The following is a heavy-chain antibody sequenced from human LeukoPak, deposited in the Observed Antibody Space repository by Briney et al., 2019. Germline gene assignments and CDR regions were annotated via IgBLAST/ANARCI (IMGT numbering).Heavy chain of an antibody. Sequence: GESLKISCKGSGYSFTSYWIGWVRQLPGKGLEWRGIIYPGDSDTRYSPSFQGQVTISADKSINTAYLQWSSLKASDTAMYYCARSRRDGYNFSPFDIWGQGTMVTVSS. D-gene: IGHD5-24*01. CDR3: ARSRRDGYNFSPFDI. V-gene: IGHV5-51*01. CDR1: GYSFTSYW. J-gene: IGHJ3*02. CDR2: IYPGDSDT.